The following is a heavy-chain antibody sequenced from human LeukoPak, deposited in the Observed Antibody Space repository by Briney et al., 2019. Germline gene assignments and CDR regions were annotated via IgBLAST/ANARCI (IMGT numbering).Heavy chain of an antibody. CDR1: GYTFTGYY. CDR2: INPNSGGT. Sequence: AASVKVSCKASGYTFTGYYMHWVRQAPGQGLEWMGWINPNSGGTYYAQKFQGRVTMTRDTSISTAYMELSRLRSDDTAVYYCARDLGDLAAFDYWSQGTLVTVSS. J-gene: IGHJ4*02. CDR3: ARDLGDLAAFDY. D-gene: IGHD3-10*01. V-gene: IGHV1-2*02.